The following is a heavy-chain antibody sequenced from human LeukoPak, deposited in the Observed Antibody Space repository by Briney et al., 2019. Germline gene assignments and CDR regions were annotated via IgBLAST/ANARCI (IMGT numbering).Heavy chain of an antibody. CDR1: GGSISGTPYY. J-gene: IGHJ3*02. D-gene: IGHD2-8*02. CDR3: AKYHTGGKVCLNAFDS. Sequence: SETLSLTCTVSGGSISGTPYYWGWIRQPPGKGLEWVANIYYDGSTYYNPSLKSRVTISVDTSRNEFSLRLSSVTAADTAMYHCAKYHTGGKVCLNAFDSWGQGTMVTVSS. CDR2: IYYDGST. V-gene: IGHV4-39*01.